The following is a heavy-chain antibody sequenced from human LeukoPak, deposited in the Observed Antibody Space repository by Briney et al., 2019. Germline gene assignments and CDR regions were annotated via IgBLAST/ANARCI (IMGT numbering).Heavy chain of an antibody. D-gene: IGHD3-3*01. CDR1: GFTFSSYS. V-gene: IGHV3-21*01. Sequence: GGSLRLSCAASGFTFSSYSMNWVRQAPGKGLDWVSPISSSSSYIYYADSVKGRFTISRDNAKNSLYLQMNSLRAEDTAVYYCARDLRDYDFWSGYSGNFWGQGTLVTVSS. CDR2: ISSSSSYI. J-gene: IGHJ4*02. CDR3: ARDLRDYDFWSGYSGNF.